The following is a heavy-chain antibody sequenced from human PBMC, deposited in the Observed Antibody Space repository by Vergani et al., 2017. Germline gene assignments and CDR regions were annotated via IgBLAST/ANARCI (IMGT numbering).Heavy chain of an antibody. Sequence: EVQLVESGGGLVKRGGSLRLSCAASGFTFSSYSMNWVRQAPEKGLEWVSRINWNSGNVGYADFVKGRFTISRDNAKNSLFLQMNSLTTEDTALYYCVKDMYSSPYYYYMDVWGKGTTVTVSS. CDR2: INWNSGNV. J-gene: IGHJ6*03. CDR1: GFTFSSYS. D-gene: IGHD6-13*01. V-gene: IGHV3-21*04. CDR3: VKDMYSSPYYYYMDV.